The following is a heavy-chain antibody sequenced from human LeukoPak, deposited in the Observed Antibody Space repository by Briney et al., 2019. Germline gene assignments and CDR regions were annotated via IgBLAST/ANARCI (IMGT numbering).Heavy chain of an antibody. Sequence: PGGSLRLSCAASGFTFSSYSMNWVRQAPGKGLEWVSSISSSSSYIYYADSVKGRFTISRDNAKNSLYPQMNSLRAEDTAVYYCASSPRCSSTSCYRWGQGTLVTVSS. CDR1: GFTFSSYS. D-gene: IGHD2-2*01. CDR2: ISSSSSYI. V-gene: IGHV3-21*01. CDR3: ASSPRCSSTSCYR. J-gene: IGHJ4*02.